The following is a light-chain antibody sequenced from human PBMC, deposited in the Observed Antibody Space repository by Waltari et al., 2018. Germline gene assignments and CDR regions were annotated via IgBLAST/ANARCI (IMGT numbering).Light chain of an antibody. CDR2: AAS. V-gene: IGKV1-27*01. CDR3: QQDYTTPWT. J-gene: IGKJ1*01. CDR1: QGINKA. Sequence: DIQMTQSPSSLSASVGDRVTVTCRASQGINKALSWYQQKPGKAPTLLIYAASSLQTGVSSRFSGRGAGTDFTLTINSLQREEGGRYYCQQDYTTPWTFGQGTKVEIK.